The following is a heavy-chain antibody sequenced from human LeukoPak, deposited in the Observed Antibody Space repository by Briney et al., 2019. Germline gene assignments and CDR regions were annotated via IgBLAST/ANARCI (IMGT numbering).Heavy chain of an antibody. V-gene: IGHV3-23*01. CDR3: AKELVTMVRASYYFDY. CDR1: GFTFSSYG. J-gene: IGHJ4*02. D-gene: IGHD3-10*01. Sequence: GGSLRLSCAASGFTFSSYGITWVRQAPGKGLEWVSTISATGGSTYYADSVKGRFTISRDNSKDTLYLQMNSLRAEDTAVYYCAKELVTMVRASYYFDYWGQGTLVTVSS. CDR2: ISATGGST.